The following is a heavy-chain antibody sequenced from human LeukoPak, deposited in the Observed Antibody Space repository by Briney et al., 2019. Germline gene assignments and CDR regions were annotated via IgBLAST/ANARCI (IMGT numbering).Heavy chain of an antibody. CDR2: IYHSGST. V-gene: IGHV4-38-2*02. D-gene: IGHD6-6*01. Sequence: SETLSLTCTVSGYSISSGYYWGWIRQPPGKGLEWVGSIYHSGSTYYNPSLKSRVTISVDTSKNQFSLKLSSVTAADTAVYYCASLYSSSGIFDYWGQGTLVTVSS. J-gene: IGHJ4*02. CDR3: ASLYSSSGIFDY. CDR1: GYSISSGYY.